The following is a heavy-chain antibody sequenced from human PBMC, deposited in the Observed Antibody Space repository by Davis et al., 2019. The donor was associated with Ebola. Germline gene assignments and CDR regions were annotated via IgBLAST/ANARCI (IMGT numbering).Heavy chain of an antibody. CDR3: ARDNGEMATTLYYYYYGMDV. Sequence: GESLKISCAASGFTVSSNYMSWVRQAPGKGLEWVAVISYDGSNKYYADSVKGRFTISRDNSKNTLYLQMNSLSAEDTAVYYCARDNGEMATTLYYYYYGMDVWGQGTTVTVSS. D-gene: IGHD5-24*01. J-gene: IGHJ6*02. CDR2: ISYDGSNK. CDR1: GFTVSSNY. V-gene: IGHV3-30*03.